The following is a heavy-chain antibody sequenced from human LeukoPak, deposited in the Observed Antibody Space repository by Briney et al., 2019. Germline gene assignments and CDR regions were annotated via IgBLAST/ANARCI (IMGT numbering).Heavy chain of an antibody. J-gene: IGHJ5*02. V-gene: IGHV4-39*01. CDR2: IYYSGST. CDR3: ASLRIGYCTSTSCLGWFDP. Sequence: SETLSLTCTVSGGSISSSSYYWGWIRQPPGKGREWIGSIYYSGSTDYNPSLKSRVTISVDTSKNQFSLKLYSVTAADTAVYYCASLRIGYCTSTSCLGWFDPWGRGTLVTVSS. D-gene: IGHD2-2*01. CDR1: GGSISSSSYY.